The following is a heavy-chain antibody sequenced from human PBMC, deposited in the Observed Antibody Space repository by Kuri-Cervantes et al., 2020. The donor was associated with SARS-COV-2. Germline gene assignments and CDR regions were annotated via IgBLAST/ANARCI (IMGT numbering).Heavy chain of an antibody. J-gene: IGHJ4*02. CDR2: INPDGSYT. V-gene: IGHV3-74*01. D-gene: IGHD3-10*01. CDR1: GFTFSSYW. Sequence: LSLTCAASGFTFSSYWMSWVRQAPGKGLVWVSRINPDGSYTNNADSVKGRFTLSGDNAKNMLFLQMNSLRAEDTAVYYCARDSYGSGAPFDYWGQGTLVTVSS. CDR3: ARDSYGSGAPFDY.